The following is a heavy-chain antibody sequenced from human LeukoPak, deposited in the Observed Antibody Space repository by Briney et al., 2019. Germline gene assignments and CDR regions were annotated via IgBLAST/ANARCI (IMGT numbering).Heavy chain of an antibody. V-gene: IGHV3-7*01. CDR1: GFTFSSYA. CDR2: IKQDGNEK. CDR3: AKDLESWGSWYDGEYFQH. D-gene: IGHD6-13*01. J-gene: IGHJ1*01. Sequence: GGSLRLSCAASGFTFSSYAMHWVRQAPGKGLEWVANIKQDGNEKYFVDSVKGRFTISRDNSKNTLYLQMNSLRAEDTAVYYCAKDLESWGSWYDGEYFQHWGQGTLVTVSS.